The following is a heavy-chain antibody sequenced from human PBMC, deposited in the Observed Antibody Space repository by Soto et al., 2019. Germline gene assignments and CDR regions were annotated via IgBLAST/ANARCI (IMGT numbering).Heavy chain of an antibody. V-gene: IGHV4-34*01. CDR3: ARGNIAAAGTEIYYYGIDV. CDR2: INHSGST. D-gene: IGHD6-13*01. J-gene: IGHJ6*02. CDR1: GGSFSGYY. Sequence: SETLSLTCAVYGGSFSGYYWSWIRQPPGKGLEWIGEINHSGSTNYNPSLKSRVTISVDTSKNQFSLKLSSVTAADTAVYYCARGNIAAAGTEIYYYGIDVWGQGTRVTVSS.